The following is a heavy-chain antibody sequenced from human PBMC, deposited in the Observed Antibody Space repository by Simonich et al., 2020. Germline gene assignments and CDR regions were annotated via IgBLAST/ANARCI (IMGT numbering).Heavy chain of an antibody. V-gene: IGHV1-18*01. CDR1: GYTFTSYG. CDR3: ARASRGTWWYYYFDY. J-gene: IGHJ4*02. Sequence: QVQLVQSGAEVKKPGASVKVSCKASGYTFTSYGISWVRQAPGQGLEWMGWISASNGNTTDAQKLQGRVTMTTDTSTSTAYMELRSLRSDDTAVYYCARASRGTWWYYYFDYWGQGTLVTVSS. D-gene: IGHD2-15*01. CDR2: ISASNGNT.